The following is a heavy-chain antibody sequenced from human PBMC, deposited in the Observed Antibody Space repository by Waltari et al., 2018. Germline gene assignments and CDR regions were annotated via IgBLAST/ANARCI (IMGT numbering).Heavy chain of an antibody. D-gene: IGHD6-6*01. Sequence: EVQLVESGGGLVQPGGSLRLSCAASGFPFSSYSMNWVRQAPGKGLEWVSYISSSSSTIYYADSVKGRFTISRDNAKNSLYLQMNSLRAEDTAVYYCARESSSSGSFAFDIWGQGTMVTVSS. CDR2: ISSSSSTI. J-gene: IGHJ3*02. CDR1: GFPFSSYS. CDR3: ARESSSSGSFAFDI. V-gene: IGHV3-48*01.